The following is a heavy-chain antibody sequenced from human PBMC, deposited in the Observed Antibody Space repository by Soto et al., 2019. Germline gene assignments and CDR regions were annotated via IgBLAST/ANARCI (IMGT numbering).Heavy chain of an antibody. J-gene: IGHJ4*02. CDR2: ISTSGATR. D-gene: IGHD6-19*01. CDR3: ARSFGSGFDY. V-gene: IGHV3-48*02. Sequence: EVQLVESGGGLVQPGGSLRLSCVASGFTFSTDSMNWVRQAPGKGLEWVAHISTSGATRYYADSVKGRFTISRDNAKTSLYLQMDSLRDADTAVYYCARSFGSGFDYWGQGTLVTVSS. CDR1: GFTFSTDS.